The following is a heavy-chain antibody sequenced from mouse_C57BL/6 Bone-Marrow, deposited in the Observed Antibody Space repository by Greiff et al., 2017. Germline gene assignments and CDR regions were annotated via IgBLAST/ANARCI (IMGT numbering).Heavy chain of an antibody. Sequence: QVQLQQPGAELVRPGSSVKLSCKASGYTFTSYWMHWVKQRPIQGLEWIGNIDPSDSETHYNQKFKDKATLTVDKSSSTAYMQLSSLTSEDSAVYYCARGRYYGSSSYWYFDVWGTGTTVTVSS. V-gene: IGHV1-52*01. CDR2: IDPSDSET. D-gene: IGHD1-1*01. J-gene: IGHJ1*03. CDR1: GYTFTSYW. CDR3: ARGRYYGSSSYWYFDV.